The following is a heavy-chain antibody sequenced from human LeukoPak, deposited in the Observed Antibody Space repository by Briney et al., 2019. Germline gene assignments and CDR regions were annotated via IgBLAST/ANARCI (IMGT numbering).Heavy chain of an antibody. J-gene: IGHJ4*02. CDR3: ARRFSGSYHNVIDY. CDR1: GGSISSYY. V-gene: IGHV4-59*12. D-gene: IGHD1-26*01. CDR2: IYYSGST. Sequence: PSETLSLTCTVSGGSISSYYWTWIRQPPGKGLEWIGYIYYSGSTNYNPSLKSRVTISVGTSKSQFSLKLSSVTAADTAVYYCARRFSGSYHNVIDYWGRGTLVTVSS.